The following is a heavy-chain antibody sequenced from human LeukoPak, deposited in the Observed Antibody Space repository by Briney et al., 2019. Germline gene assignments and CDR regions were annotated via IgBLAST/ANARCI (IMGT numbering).Heavy chain of an antibody. Sequence: KPGGSLTLSCAASGFTFSSYSMNWVRQAPGKGLEWFSSISSSSSYIYYADSVKGRFTISRDNAKNTLYLQMNSLRAEDTAVYYCAREGIVVVPAAMGPWFDPWGQGTLVTVSS. J-gene: IGHJ5*02. CDR1: GFTFSSYS. V-gene: IGHV3-21*01. CDR3: AREGIVVVPAAMGPWFDP. D-gene: IGHD2-2*01. CDR2: ISSSSSYI.